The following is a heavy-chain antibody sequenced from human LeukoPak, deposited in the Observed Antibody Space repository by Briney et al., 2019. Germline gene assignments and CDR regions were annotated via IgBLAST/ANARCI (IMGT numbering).Heavy chain of an antibody. CDR1: GFTFSSYA. Sequence: PGGSLRLSCAASGFTFSSYAMSWVRQAPGEGLEWVSSISSSSSYIYYADSVKGRFTISRDNAKNSLYLQMNSLRAEDTAVYYCARLLATSFDYWGQGTLVTVSS. CDR2: ISSSSSYI. CDR3: ARLLATSFDY. J-gene: IGHJ4*02. D-gene: IGHD3-3*02. V-gene: IGHV3-21*01.